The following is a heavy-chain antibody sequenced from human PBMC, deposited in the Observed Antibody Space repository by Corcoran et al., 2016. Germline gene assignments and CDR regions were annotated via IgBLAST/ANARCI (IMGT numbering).Heavy chain of an antibody. D-gene: IGHD6-13*01. CDR3: AKDSGSWAVDY. V-gene: IGHV1-46*01. J-gene: IGHJ4*02. Sequence: VQLVQSGAEVKKPGASVKVSCQASGYTFSRYNMQWVRQAPGQGLEWMGIIDPSGGSATYAPKFQDRVTMTRDTSTSTFYLELSSLRFEDKAIDYCAKDSGSWAVDYWGQGTLVTVSS. CDR2: IDPSGGSA. CDR1: GYTFSRYN.